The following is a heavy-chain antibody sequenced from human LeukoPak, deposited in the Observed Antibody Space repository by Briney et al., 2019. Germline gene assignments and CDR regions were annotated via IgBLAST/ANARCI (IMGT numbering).Heavy chain of an antibody. CDR3: AREDYGDYAGYFDY. Sequence: SETLSLTCTVSGGSISSGGYYWSWIRQHPGKGLEWIGYINYSGSTYYNPSLKSRVTISVDTSKNQFSLKLSSVTAADTAVYYCAREDYGDYAGYFDYWGQGTLVTVSS. CDR2: INYSGST. J-gene: IGHJ4*02. V-gene: IGHV4-31*03. D-gene: IGHD4-17*01. CDR1: GGSISSGGYY.